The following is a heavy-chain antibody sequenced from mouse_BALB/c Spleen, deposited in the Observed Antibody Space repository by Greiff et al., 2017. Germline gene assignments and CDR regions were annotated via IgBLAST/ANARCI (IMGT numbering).Heavy chain of an antibody. D-gene: IGHD1-1*01. V-gene: IGHV3-2*02. CDR2: ISYSGST. Sequence: EVQLVESGPGLVKPSQSLSLTCTVTGYSITSDYAWNWIRQFPGNKLEWMGYISYSGSTSYNPSLKSRISITRDTSKNQFFLQLNSVTTEDTATYYCARDYGSSGYFDYWGQGTTLTVSS. CDR1: GYSITSDYA. CDR3: ARDYGSSGYFDY. J-gene: IGHJ2*01.